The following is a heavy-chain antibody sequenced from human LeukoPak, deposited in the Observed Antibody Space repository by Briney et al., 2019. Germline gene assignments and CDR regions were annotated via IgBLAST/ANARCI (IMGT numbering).Heavy chain of an antibody. D-gene: IGHD1-26*01. CDR1: GGSISSYY. V-gene: IGHV4-59*08. J-gene: IGHJ4*02. Sequence: SETLSLTCTVSGGSISSYYWSWIRQSPGKGLEWIGYISYSGSTNYNPSLKSRVTISVDTSKNQFSLRLRSVAVADTAVYYCARTVGATSTSFDYWGQGTLVTVSS. CDR2: ISYSGST. CDR3: ARTVGATSTSFDY.